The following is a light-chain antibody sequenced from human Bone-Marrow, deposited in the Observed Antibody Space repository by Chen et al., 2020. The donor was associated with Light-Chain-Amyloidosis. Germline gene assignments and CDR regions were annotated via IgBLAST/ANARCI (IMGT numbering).Light chain of an antibody. V-gene: IGKV3-20*01. CDR3: QQYCTSPLT. J-gene: IGKJ4*01. Sequence: EIVLTQSPGTLSLSPGEGANLSCRASQTISSNYLTWYQQKFGQAPRLLIYGSSSRATGIPDRFTGSGSGTDFPLTINRLEPEDFAMYYCQQYCTSPLTVGGGTKVEIK. CDR1: QTISSNY. CDR2: GSS.